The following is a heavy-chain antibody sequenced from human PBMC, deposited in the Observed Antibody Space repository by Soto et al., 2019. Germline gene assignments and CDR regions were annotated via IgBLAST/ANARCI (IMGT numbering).Heavy chain of an antibody. CDR2: INPSGGT. V-gene: IGHV4-34*01. Sequence: SETLSLTCGVYGGSFSGYYWSGIRQPPGKGLEWIGEINPSGGTNYNPSLKSRVTISVDTSKNQFSLKVTSVTAADTAVYYCARTLDSGHMDVWGKGTTVTVSS. J-gene: IGHJ6*03. D-gene: IGHD2-21*01. CDR1: GGSFSGYY. CDR3: ARTLDSGHMDV.